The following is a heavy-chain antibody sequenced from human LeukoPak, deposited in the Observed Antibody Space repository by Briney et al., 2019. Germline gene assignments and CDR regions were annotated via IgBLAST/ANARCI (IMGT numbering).Heavy chain of an antibody. Sequence: PSETLSLTCAVYGGSFSGYYWSWIRQPPGKGLEWIGEINHSGSTNCNPSLKSRVTISVDTSKNQFSLKLSSVTAADTAVYYCASSNHFWSGYYLLDYWSQGTLVTVSS. CDR1: GGSFSGYY. D-gene: IGHD3-3*02. J-gene: IGHJ4*02. CDR2: INHSGST. CDR3: ASSNHFWSGYYLLDY. V-gene: IGHV4-34*01.